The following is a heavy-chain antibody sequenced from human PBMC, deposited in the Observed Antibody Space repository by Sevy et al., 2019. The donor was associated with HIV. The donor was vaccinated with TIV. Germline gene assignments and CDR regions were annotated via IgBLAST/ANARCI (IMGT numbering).Heavy chain of an antibody. Sequence: GGSLRLSCKASGFTFSDYAMNWFRQAPGKGLEWIGFIRSKAYGETSEYAGSVKGRFTISRDESKNIAYLQLNRLKTEDTAVYYCAREGDYGDDDFASWGQGTLVTVSS. J-gene: IGHJ4*02. CDR1: GFTFSDYA. V-gene: IGHV3-49*03. CDR2: IRSKAYGETS. CDR3: AREGDYGDDDFAS. D-gene: IGHD4-17*01.